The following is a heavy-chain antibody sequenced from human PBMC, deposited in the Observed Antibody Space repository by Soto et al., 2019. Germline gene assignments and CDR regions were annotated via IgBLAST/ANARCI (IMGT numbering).Heavy chain of an antibody. Sequence: SETLSLTCAVYGGSFSGYYWSWIRQPPGKGLEWIGEINHSGSTNYNPSLKSRVTISVDTSMNQFSLKLSSVTAADTAVYYCARVPIAVAGPPDYWGQGTLVTVS. D-gene: IGHD6-19*01. V-gene: IGHV4-34*01. CDR2: INHSGST. CDR1: GGSFSGYY. J-gene: IGHJ4*02. CDR3: ARVPIAVAGPPDY.